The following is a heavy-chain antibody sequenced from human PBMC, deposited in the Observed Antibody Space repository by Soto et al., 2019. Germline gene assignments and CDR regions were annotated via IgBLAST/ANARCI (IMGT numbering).Heavy chain of an antibody. V-gene: IGHV3-53*01. D-gene: IGHD2-2*01. CDR3: ARGNVVVPAAPLPGMDV. CDR2: IYSGGST. CDR1: GFTVSSNY. Sequence: GGSLRLSCAASGFTVSSNYMSWVRQAPGKGLEWVSVIYSGGSTYYADSVKGRFTISRDNSKNTLYLQMSSLRAEDTAVYYCARGNVVVPAAPLPGMDVWGQGTTVTVSS. J-gene: IGHJ6*02.